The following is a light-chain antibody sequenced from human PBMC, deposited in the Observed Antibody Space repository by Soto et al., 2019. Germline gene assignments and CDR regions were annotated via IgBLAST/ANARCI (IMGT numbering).Light chain of an antibody. CDR3: QQTYNTPGT. CDR2: GTS. Sequence: DIQMTQSPSSLSSSVGDSVTITCRASHSLNKYLNCYQHKPGKAPSLLIYGTSSLHSGVPARFSCAGGGTYFTLTINSLQPEDSATYYCQQTYNTPGTFGRGTKVEI. CDR1: HSLNKY. J-gene: IGKJ1*01. V-gene: IGKV1-39*01.